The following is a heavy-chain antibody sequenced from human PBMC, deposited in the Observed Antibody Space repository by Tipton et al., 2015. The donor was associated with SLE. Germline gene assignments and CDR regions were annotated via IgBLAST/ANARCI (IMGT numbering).Heavy chain of an antibody. CDR3: ARDRAAQYYSYYYMDV. D-gene: IGHD6-25*01. Sequence: SLRLSCTASGFTFNYYGMHWVRQAPGKGLEWVAFIRFDGSEEYHADSVKGRFTISRDNSKNTVDLQMNSLKVEDTAVYYCARDRAAQYYSYYYMDVWGKGTTVTISS. CDR1: GFTFNYYG. V-gene: IGHV3-30*12. J-gene: IGHJ6*03. CDR2: IRFDGSEE.